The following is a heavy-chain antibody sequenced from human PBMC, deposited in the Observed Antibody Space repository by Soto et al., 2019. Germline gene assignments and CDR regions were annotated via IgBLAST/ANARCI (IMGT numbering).Heavy chain of an antibody. D-gene: IGHD6-13*01. CDR3: ARGEAGIAAAGSVSNYYYYYMDV. CDR2: IYHSGST. V-gene: IGHV4-4*02. J-gene: IGHJ6*03. CDR1: SGSISSCNW. Sequence: PSETLSLTCAVSSGSISSCNWWSWVRQPPGKGLEWIGEIYHSGSTNYNPSLKSRVTISVDKSKNQFSLKLSSVTAADTAVYYCARGEAGIAAAGSVSNYYYYYMDVWGKGTTVTVSS.